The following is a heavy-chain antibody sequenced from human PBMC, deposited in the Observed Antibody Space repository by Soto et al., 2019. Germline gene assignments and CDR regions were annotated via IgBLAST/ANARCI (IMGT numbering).Heavy chain of an antibody. D-gene: IGHD2-21*02. CDR3: ARGGHVVVVTAALDY. V-gene: IGHV1-46*01. CDR2: VNPSGGHT. J-gene: IGHJ4*02. CDR1: GDTFTDYY. Sequence: QVQLVQSGAEVKKPGASVKVSCKASGDTFTDYYIHWVRQAPGQGLEWMGTVNPSGGHTTYAQHFLGRMTMTRDTSTSTLYMELTSLTSEHTAVSYCARGGHVVVVTAALDYWGQGTLLTVSP.